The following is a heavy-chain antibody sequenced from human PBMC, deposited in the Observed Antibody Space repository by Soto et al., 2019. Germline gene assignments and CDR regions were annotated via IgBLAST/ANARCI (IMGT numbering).Heavy chain of an antibody. V-gene: IGHV5-51*01. CDR1: GYSFTSYW. CDR2: IYPGDSDT. Sequence: GESLKISCKGSGYSFTSYWIGWVRKMPGKGLEWMGIIYPGDSDTRYSPSFQGQVTIPADKSISTAYLQWSSLKASDTAMYYCARGVPAAPYYYYGMDVWGQGTTVTVSS. D-gene: IGHD2-2*01. J-gene: IGHJ6*02. CDR3: ARGVPAAPYYYYGMDV.